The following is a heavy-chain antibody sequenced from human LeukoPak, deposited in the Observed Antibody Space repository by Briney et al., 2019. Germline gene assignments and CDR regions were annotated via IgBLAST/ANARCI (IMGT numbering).Heavy chain of an antibody. Sequence: ASVKVSCKASGYTFTSYGISWVRQAPGQGLEWMGWISAYNGNTNYAQKLQGRVTMTTDTSTSTAYMELRSLRSDDTAVYYCARGLELSRKSMLTLQHWGQGTLVTVSS. D-gene: IGHD1-14*01. CDR1: GYTFTSYG. CDR2: ISAYNGNT. V-gene: IGHV1-18*01. CDR3: ARGLELSRKSMLTLQH. J-gene: IGHJ1*01.